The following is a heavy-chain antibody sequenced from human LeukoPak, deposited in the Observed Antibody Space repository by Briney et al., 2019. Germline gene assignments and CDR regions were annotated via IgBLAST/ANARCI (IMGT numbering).Heavy chain of an antibody. J-gene: IGHJ4*02. CDR3: ARGAIVGAPYFDY. CDR2: INPNSGGT. D-gene: IGHD1-26*01. CDR1: GYTFTGYY. Sequence: ASVKVSCKASGYTFTGYYMHWVRQAPGQGLEWMGWINPNSGGTNYAQKFQGRVTMTRDTSISTAYMELRRLRSDDTAVYYCARGAIVGAPYFDYWGQGTLVTVSS. V-gene: IGHV1-2*02.